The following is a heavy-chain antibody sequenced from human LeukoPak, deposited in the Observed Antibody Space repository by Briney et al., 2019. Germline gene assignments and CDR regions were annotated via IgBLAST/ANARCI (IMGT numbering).Heavy chain of an antibody. Sequence: SETLSLTCTVSGGSISGGTYYWSWIRQPAGKGLEWIGRIYTSGSTNYNPSLKSRVTISVDTSKNQFSLKLNSVTAADTAVYYCAGDGTCSSTNCLRGDYYYMDVWGKGTTVTVSS. CDR3: AGDGTCSSTNCLRGDYYYMDV. J-gene: IGHJ6*03. D-gene: IGHD2-2*01. CDR2: IYTSGST. CDR1: GGSISGGTYY. V-gene: IGHV4-61*02.